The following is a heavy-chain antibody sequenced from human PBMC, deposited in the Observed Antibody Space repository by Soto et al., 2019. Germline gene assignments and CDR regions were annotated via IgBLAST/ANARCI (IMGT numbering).Heavy chain of an antibody. D-gene: IGHD7-27*01. V-gene: IGHV4-59*08. J-gene: IGHJ4*02. Sequence: QVQLQESGPGLVKPSETLSLTGTVSNDSISTYYWTWIRQPPGKGLEWIGFIYYSGSTNYNPSLQSRVTISVDTSKNQCSLKMNSVTAADTAVYYCARPGRDWGALHYWGQGTLVTVSS. CDR3: ARPGRDWGALHY. CDR1: NDSISTYY. CDR2: IYYSGST.